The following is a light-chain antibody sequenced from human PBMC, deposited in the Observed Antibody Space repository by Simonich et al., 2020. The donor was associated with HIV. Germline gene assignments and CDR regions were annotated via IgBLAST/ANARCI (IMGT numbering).Light chain of an antibody. Sequence: EIVMTQSAATLSVSPGESPTLSCRASQSVSSNLAWYQQKPGQAPRLLNFGASTRATGIPARFSGSGSGTEFTLTISSMQSEDFAVYYCQQYNNWPLTFGPGTKVDIK. CDR1: QSVSSN. V-gene: IGKV3-15*01. J-gene: IGKJ3*01. CDR3: QQYNNWPLT. CDR2: GAS.